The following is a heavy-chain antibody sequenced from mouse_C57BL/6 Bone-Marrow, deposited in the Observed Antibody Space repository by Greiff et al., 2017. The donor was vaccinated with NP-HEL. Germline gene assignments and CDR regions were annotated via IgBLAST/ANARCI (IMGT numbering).Heavy chain of an antibody. J-gene: IGHJ4*01. V-gene: IGHV1-39*01. CDR2: INPNYGTT. CDR3: ASRQLSPYYYAMDY. Sequence: VQLQQSGPELVKPGASVKISCKASGYSFTDYNMNWVKQSNGKSLEWIGVINPNYGTTSYNQKFKGKATLTVDQSSSTAYMQLNSLTSEDSAVYYCASRQLSPYYYAMDYWGQGTSVTVSS. D-gene: IGHD3-2*02. CDR1: GYSFTDYN.